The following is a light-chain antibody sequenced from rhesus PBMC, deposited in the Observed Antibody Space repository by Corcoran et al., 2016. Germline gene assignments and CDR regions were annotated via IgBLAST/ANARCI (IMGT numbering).Light chain of an antibody. Sequence: DIQMTQSPSSLSASVGDTVTITCRAIQGISSYLNWFQQKPGKALKLLFYAASSLESGVPSRFSGSGSGSDFTLTISSLQPEDFAVYYCLQHKSYPHTFGGGTKVELK. CDR1: QGISSY. J-gene: IGKJ4*01. V-gene: IGKV1-28*02. CDR3: LQHKSYPHT. CDR2: AAS.